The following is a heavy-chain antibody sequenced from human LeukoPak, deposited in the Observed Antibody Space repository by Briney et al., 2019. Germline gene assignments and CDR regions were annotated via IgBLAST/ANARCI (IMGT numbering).Heavy chain of an antibody. CDR3: ARDGRGVWGSYRRALFDY. V-gene: IGHV1-18*01. Sequence: ASVTVSFKASGYTFTIYGISWVRQAPGQGGERMGWISAYNGNTNNAQKLQGRVTMTTGTSTSTAYMELRSLRSDDTAVYYCARDGRGVWGSYRRALFDYWGQGTLVTVSS. J-gene: IGHJ4*02. D-gene: IGHD3-16*02. CDR1: GYTFTIYG. CDR2: ISAYNGNT.